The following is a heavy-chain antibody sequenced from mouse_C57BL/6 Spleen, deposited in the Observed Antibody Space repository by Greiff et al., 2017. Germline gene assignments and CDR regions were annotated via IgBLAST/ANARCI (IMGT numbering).Heavy chain of an antibody. V-gene: IGHV1-80*01. D-gene: IGHD1-1*01. Sequence: QVQLQQSGAELVKPGASVKISCKASGYAFSSYWMNWVKPRPGKGLEWIGQIYPGDGDTNYNGKFKGKATLTADKSSSTAYMQLSSLTAEDSAVYFCARSSPYYFDYWGQGTTLTVSS. CDR1: GYAFSSYW. CDR2: IYPGDGDT. CDR3: ARSSPYYFDY. J-gene: IGHJ2*01.